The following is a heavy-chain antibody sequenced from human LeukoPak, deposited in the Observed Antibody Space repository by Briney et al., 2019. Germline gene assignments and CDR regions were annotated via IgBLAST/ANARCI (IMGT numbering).Heavy chain of an antibody. CDR3: ARDGYYYGSGSNPPGY. CDR2: INSDGGST. CDR1: GFTFSSYW. D-gene: IGHD3-10*01. Sequence: GGSLRLSCAASGFTFSSYWMHWVRQAPGKGLVWVSRINSDGGSTSYADSVKGRFTISRDNSKNTLYLQMNSLRAEDTAVYYCARDGYYYGSGSNPPGYWGQGTLVTVSS. V-gene: IGHV3-74*01. J-gene: IGHJ4*02.